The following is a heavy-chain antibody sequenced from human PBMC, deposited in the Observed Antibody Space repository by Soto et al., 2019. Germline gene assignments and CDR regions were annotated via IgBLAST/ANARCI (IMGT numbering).Heavy chain of an antibody. CDR1: GFTFSDYY. V-gene: IGHV3-11*01. Sequence: GGSLRLSCAASGFTFSDYYMSWIRQAPGKGLEWVSYISSSGSTIYYADSVKGRFTISRDNAKNSLYLQMNSLRAEDTAVYYCARGDRVDTAMVPEDEEDAGHYYYYMDVWGKGTTVTVSS. D-gene: IGHD5-18*01. J-gene: IGHJ6*03. CDR3: ARGDRVDTAMVPEDEEDAGHYYYYMDV. CDR2: ISSSGSTI.